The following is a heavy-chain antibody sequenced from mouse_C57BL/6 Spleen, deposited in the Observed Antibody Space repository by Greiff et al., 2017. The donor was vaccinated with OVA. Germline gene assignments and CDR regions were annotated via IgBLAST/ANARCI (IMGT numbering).Heavy chain of an antibody. CDR3: ASRYDGYPAWFAY. J-gene: IGHJ3*01. Sequence: VQLQQSGAELVKPGASVKISCKASGYAFSSYWMNWVKQRPGKGLEWIGQIYPGDGDTNYNGKFKGKATLTADKSSSTAYMQLSSLTSEDAAVYCCASRYDGYPAWFAYWGKGTLVTVSA. D-gene: IGHD2-3*01. CDR2: IYPGDGDT. CDR1: GYAFSSYW. V-gene: IGHV1-80*01.